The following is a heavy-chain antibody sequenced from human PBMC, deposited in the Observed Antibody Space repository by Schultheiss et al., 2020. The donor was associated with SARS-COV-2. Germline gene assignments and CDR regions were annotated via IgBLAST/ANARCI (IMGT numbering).Heavy chain of an antibody. J-gene: IGHJ6*02. D-gene: IGHD6-13*01. CDR1: GFTFSNYW. CDR2: VNPDGSTI. V-gene: IGHV3-74*01. Sequence: GGSLRLSCADSGFTFSNYWMHWVRQAPGKGLVWVSRVNPDGSTINYADSVGGRFTISRDNSKSALFLQMNSLRAEDTAVYFCARGAVAAAGAMDVWGQGTTVTVSS. CDR3: ARGAVAAAGAMDV.